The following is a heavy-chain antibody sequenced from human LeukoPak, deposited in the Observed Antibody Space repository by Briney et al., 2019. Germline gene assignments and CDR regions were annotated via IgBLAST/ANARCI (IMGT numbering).Heavy chain of an antibody. CDR1: GFTFSSYA. J-gene: IGHJ4*02. Sequence: PGRSLRLSCAASGFTFSSYAMHWVRQAPGKGLEWVAVISYDGSNKYYADSVKGRFTISRDNSKNTLYLQMNSLRAEDTAVYYCARDADYYGSGSFDYWGQGTLVTVSS. CDR3: ARDADYYGSGSFDY. V-gene: IGHV3-30*04. CDR2: ISYDGSNK. D-gene: IGHD3-10*01.